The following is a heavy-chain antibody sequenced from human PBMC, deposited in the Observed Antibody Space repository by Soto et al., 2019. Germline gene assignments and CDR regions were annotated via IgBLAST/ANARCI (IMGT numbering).Heavy chain of an antibody. CDR1: GGSLSSYY. J-gene: IGHJ5*02. CDR3: ARHFQGDRSCSGGSCYNWFDP. Sequence: PSETLSLTCTVSGGSLSSYYWSWIRQPPGKGLEWIGYVYYSGSTNYNPPLKSRVTISVDTSKNQFSLKMSSVTVADTAVYNCARHFQGDRSCSGGSCYNWFDPWGQGTLVTVSS. D-gene: IGHD2-15*01. CDR2: VYYSGST. V-gene: IGHV4-59*08.